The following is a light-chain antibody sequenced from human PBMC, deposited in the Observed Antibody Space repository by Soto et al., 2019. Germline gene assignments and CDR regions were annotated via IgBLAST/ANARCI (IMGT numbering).Light chain of an antibody. Sequence: DIQMTQSPSSLSASVGDRVTITCRASQGISNYLAWYQQKPGKVPKLLIYAASTLQAGVPSRFSGSGSGTDITLIISRQQPEDVASYYYQQYNCALFTFGPGTKVDIK. J-gene: IGKJ3*01. CDR2: AAS. V-gene: IGKV1-27*01. CDR1: QGISNY. CDR3: QQYNCALFT.